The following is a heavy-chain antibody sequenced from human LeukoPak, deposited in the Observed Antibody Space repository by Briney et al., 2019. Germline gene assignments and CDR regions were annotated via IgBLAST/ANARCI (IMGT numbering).Heavy chain of an antibody. CDR2: IYYSGST. Sequence: SETLSLTCTVSGGSISSGGYYWSWIRQHPGKGLEWIGYIYYSGSTYYKSSLKSRVTIFVDTSKNQFSLYLNSVTAADTAVYYCARHGGYIYLNWFDPWGQGTLVTVSS. CDR3: ARHGGYIYLNWFDP. D-gene: IGHD6-19*01. CDR1: GGSISSGGYY. V-gene: IGHV4-39*01. J-gene: IGHJ5*01.